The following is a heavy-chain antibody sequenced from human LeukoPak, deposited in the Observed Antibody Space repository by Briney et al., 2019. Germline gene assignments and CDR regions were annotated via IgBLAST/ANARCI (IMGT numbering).Heavy chain of an antibody. J-gene: IGHJ6*04. V-gene: IGHV1-2*02. CDR2: INPNSGGT. Sequence: ASVTVSCKASGYTFTGYYMHWVRQAPGQGLEWMGWINPNSGGTNYAQKFQGRVTMTRDTSISTAYMELSRLRSDDTAVYYCARGYCSSTSCPLDVWGKGTTVTVSS. D-gene: IGHD2-2*01. CDR3: ARGYCSSTSCPLDV. CDR1: GYTFTGYY.